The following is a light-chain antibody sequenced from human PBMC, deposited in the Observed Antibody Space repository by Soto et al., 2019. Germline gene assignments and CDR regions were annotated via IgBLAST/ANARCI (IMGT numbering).Light chain of an antibody. V-gene: IGKV4-1*01. CDR2: WAS. Sequence: DIVMTQSPDSLAVSLGEGATINCKSSQSLLHLAWYQQKPGQPPKLLIYWASTRESGVPDRFSGSGSGTDFTLTISSLKDEDVAVYYCQQYYTTPVTFGQGTKVEIK. CDR1: QSLLH. CDR3: QQYYTTPVT. J-gene: IGKJ1*01.